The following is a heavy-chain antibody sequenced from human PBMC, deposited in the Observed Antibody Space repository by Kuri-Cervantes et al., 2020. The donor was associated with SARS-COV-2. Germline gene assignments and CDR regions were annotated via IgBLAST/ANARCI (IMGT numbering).Heavy chain of an antibody. CDR2: IKSKTDGGTT. D-gene: IGHD3-22*01. CDR3: TTSPRYYYDSSGQSRFFDY. Sequence: GGSLRLSCAASGFTFSNAWMSWVRQAPGKGLEWVGRIKSKTDGGTTDYAAPVKGRFTISRDDSKNTLYLQMNSLKTEDTAVYYCTTSPRYYYDSSGQSRFFDYWGQGTLVTVSS. CDR1: GFTFSNAW. V-gene: IGHV3-15*01. J-gene: IGHJ4*02.